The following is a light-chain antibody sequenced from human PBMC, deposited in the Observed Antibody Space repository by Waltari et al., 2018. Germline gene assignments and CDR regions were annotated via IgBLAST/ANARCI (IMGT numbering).Light chain of an antibody. Sequence: QLVLTQSPSASASLGASVKPPCPLTSAHSGHIIAWHQQQPEKGPRFLMKVNSDGSHTKGDEIPDRFSGSSSGADRYLTSSSVQSEDEADYYCQTGGHGTWVFGGGTKLTVL. CDR2: VNSDGSH. J-gene: IGLJ3*02. V-gene: IGLV4-69*01. CDR1: SAHSGHI. CDR3: QTGGHGTWV.